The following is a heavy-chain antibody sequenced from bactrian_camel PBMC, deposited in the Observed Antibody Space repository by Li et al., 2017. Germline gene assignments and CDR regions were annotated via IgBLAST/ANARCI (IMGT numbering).Heavy chain of an antibody. Sequence: VQLVESGGGSVQAGGSLTLSCTAPGFTSNDCGMDWYRQAAGKEREWVSPISSDGITSYADSVKGRFTISRDNAKNTLYLQMNSLKTEDTAVYYCATDPVPLNRGLLVADYTSLADFGYWGQGTQVTVS. CDR3: ATDPVPLNRGLLVADYTSLADFGY. CDR1: GFTSNDCG. CDR2: ISSDGIT. J-gene: IGHJ6*01. V-gene: IGHV3S55*01. D-gene: IGHD6*01.